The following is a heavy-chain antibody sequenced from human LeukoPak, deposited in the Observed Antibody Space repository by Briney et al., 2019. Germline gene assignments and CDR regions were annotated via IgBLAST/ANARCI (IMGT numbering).Heavy chain of an antibody. CDR3: ARGLVLFTVVAATRAWFDP. J-gene: IGHJ5*02. Sequence: SETLSLTCTVSGGSISSGSYYWSWIRQPAGKGLEWIGRIYTSGSTNYNPSLKSRVTISVDTSKNQFSLKLSSVTAADTAVYYCARGLVLFTVVAATRAWFDPWGQGTLVTVSS. V-gene: IGHV4-61*02. D-gene: IGHD2-15*01. CDR2: IYTSGST. CDR1: GGSISSGSYY.